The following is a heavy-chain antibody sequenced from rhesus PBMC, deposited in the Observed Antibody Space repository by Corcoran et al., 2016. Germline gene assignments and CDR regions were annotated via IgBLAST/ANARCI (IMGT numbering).Heavy chain of an antibody. D-gene: IGHD6S26*01. J-gene: IGHJ4*01. CDR1: GGSISDSYR. CDR3: ARDTGIAAAGPGDY. Sequence: QVQLQESGPGVVKPSETLSLTCAVSGGSISDSYRWSWIRQPPGKGLEWIGYIYGSSTSPNYNPSLKSRVTISKDTSKNQFSLKLSSVTAADTAVYYCARDTGIAAAGPGDYWGQGVLVTVSS. CDR2: IYGSSTSP. V-gene: IGHV4S10*01.